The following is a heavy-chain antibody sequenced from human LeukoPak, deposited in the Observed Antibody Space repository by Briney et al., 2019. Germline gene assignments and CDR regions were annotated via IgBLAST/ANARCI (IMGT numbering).Heavy chain of an antibody. CDR2: VYTSGST. D-gene: IGHD3-3*01. J-gene: IGHJ5*02. CDR3: AREDRHGLSGVVGFDP. Sequence: SETLSLTCAVSGGSITSGSFCWNWIRQPAGKGLEWIGRVYTSGSTNYNPSLKSRVTISIDTSKNQFPLNLSSVTAADTAVHFCAREDRHGLSGVVGFDPWGQGTLDTVSS. CDR1: GGSITSGSFC. V-gene: IGHV4-61*02.